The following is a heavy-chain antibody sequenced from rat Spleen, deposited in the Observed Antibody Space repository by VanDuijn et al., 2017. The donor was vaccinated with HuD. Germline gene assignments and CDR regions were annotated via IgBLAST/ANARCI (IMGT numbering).Heavy chain of an antibody. D-gene: IGHD1-6*01. CDR1: GFTFSDYY. CDR2: ISPSGGST. J-gene: IGHJ4*01. CDR3: ATESVYYGFSDYYVMDA. V-gene: IGHV5-27*01. Sequence: EVQLVESDGGLVQPGRSLKLSCVASGFTFSDYYMAWVRQAPTKGLEWVASISPSGGSTYYRDSVKGRFTISRDNAKSTLYLQMDSLRSEDTATYYCATESVYYGFSDYYVMDAWGQGASVTVSS.